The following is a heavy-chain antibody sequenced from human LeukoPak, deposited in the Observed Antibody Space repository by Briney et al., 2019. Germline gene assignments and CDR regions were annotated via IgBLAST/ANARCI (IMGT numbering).Heavy chain of an antibody. Sequence: ASVKVSSKDSGYTFIIYYMHGVRQAPGQRGEWMGWINPNSGGTNYAQTFQGRVTMTRDTSISTAYMELSRLRSDDTAVYYCARSLYSSSIYFDYWGQGTLVTVSS. D-gene: IGHD6-6*01. CDR2: INPNSGGT. V-gene: IGHV1-2*02. J-gene: IGHJ4*02. CDR1: GYTFIIYY. CDR3: ARSLYSSSIYFDY.